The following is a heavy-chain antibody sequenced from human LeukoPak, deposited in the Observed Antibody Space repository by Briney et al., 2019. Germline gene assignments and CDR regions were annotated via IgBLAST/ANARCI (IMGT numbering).Heavy chain of an antibody. J-gene: IGHJ6*02. CDR3: ARDKVTDYYYGMDV. CDR1: GGSFGGYY. D-gene: IGHD5-18*01. CDR2: INHSGST. Sequence: SETLSLTCAVYGGSFGGYYWAWIRQPPGKGLEWIGEINHSGSTNYNPSLKSRVTISVDTSKNQFSLRLNSVTAADTAVYYCARDKVTDYYYGMDVWGQGTTVTVSS. V-gene: IGHV4-34*01.